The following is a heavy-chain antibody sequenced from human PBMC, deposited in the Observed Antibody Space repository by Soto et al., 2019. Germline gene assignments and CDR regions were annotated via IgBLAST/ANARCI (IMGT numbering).Heavy chain of an antibody. J-gene: IGHJ4*02. D-gene: IGHD5-18*01. V-gene: IGHV3-74*01. CDR1: GFTFSSYW. CDR2: INPDGGAT. CDR3: GRGGSDSPMAPGY. Sequence: GGSLKLYCAASGFTFSSYWMHWVRQAPGKGLVWVSRINPDGGATNYADSVKGRFTISRDNAKNTLYLQMNSLRAEDTAVFYCGRGGSDSPMAPGYWGQGTLVTVSS.